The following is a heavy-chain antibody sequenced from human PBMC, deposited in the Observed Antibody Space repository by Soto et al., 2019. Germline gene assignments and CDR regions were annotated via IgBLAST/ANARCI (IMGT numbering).Heavy chain of an antibody. V-gene: IGHV3-30*18. J-gene: IGHJ4*02. CDR1: GFTFSSYG. D-gene: IGHD6-19*01. CDR3: AKVSSGWYDFLDY. Sequence: QVQLVESGGGVVQPGKSLRLSCAASGFTFSSYGMHWVRQAPGKGLEWVAVISYDGSNKYYADSVKGRFTISRDNSKNTLYLQMNSLRAEDTAVSYCAKVSSGWYDFLDYWGQGTLVTVSS. CDR2: ISYDGSNK.